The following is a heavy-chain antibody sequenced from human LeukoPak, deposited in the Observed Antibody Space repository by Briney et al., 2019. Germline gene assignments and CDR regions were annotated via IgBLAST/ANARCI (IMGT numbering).Heavy chain of an antibody. CDR2: ISSNGGTS. CDR1: EFTFSYYT. Sequence: GGSLRLSCAASEFTFSYYTMHWVRQAPGKGLEYVSAISSNGGTSYYANSVKGRFTISRDNSKNTLYLQMGSLRAEDMAVYYCAREGSSGSYDYWGQGTLVTVSS. D-gene: IGHD1-26*01. V-gene: IGHV3-64*01. CDR3: AREGSSGSYDY. J-gene: IGHJ4*02.